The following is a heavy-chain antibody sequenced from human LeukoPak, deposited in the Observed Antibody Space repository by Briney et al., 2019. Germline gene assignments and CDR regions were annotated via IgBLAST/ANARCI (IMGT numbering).Heavy chain of an antibody. CDR2: IYYSGST. J-gene: IGHJ5*02. D-gene: IGHD5-24*01. CDR3: ARHTSVATRTNWFDP. V-gene: IGHV4-39*01. Sequence: PSETLSLTCTVSGGSVSSSSYYWGWIRQPPGKGLEWIGNIYYSGSTYYNPSLQSRVTISVDTSKNHFSLTLSSVTAADTAVYYCARHTSVATRTNWFDPWGQGTLVTVSS. CDR1: GGSVSSSSYY.